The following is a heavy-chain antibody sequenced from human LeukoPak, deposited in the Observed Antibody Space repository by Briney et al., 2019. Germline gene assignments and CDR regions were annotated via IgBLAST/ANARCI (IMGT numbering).Heavy chain of an antibody. D-gene: IGHD3-16*01. V-gene: IGHV4-59*11. CDR3: ARRWVYDKRAFDA. CDR2: IYDSGST. CDR1: GGSISSHY. J-gene: IGHJ3*01. Sequence: NTSETLSLTCTVSGGSISSHYWSWVRQPPGKGLEWIGYIYDSGSTNYNPSLKSRVTISVDTSKNQFSLKLSSVTAADTAVYYCARRWVYDKRAFDAWGQGTMVTVSS.